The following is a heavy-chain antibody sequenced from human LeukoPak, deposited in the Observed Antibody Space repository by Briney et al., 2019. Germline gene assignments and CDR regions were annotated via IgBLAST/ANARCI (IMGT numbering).Heavy chain of an antibody. V-gene: IGHV4-59*01. CDR2: IYYSGST. D-gene: IGHD2-2*01. CDR1: VGSISSYY. J-gene: IGHJ6*03. Sequence: SETLSLTCTVSVGSISSYYWSWIRQPPGKGLEWIGYIYYSGSTNCNPSLKSRVTISVDSSKNQLSLKLSSVTAADTAVYYCASFGVPAALDYYYMDVWGKGTTVTVSS. CDR3: ASFGVPAALDYYYMDV.